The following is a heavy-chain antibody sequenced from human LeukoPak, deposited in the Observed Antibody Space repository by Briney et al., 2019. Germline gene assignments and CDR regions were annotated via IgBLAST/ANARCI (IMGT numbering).Heavy chain of an antibody. CDR2: IYYSGST. D-gene: IGHD5-12*01. J-gene: IGHJ3*02. V-gene: IGHV4-59*01. Sequence: SEILSLTCTVSGGSISSYYWSWIRQPPGKGLEWIGYIYYSGSTNYNPSLKSRVTISVDTSKNQFSLKLSSVTAADTAVYYCARVVADDAFDIWGQGTMVTVSS. CDR3: ARVVADDAFDI. CDR1: GGSISSYY.